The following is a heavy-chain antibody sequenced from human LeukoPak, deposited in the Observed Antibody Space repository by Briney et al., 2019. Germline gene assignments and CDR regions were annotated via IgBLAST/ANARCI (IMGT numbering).Heavy chain of an antibody. V-gene: IGHV3-23*01. Sequence: PGGSLRLSCAASGFTFSSYAMSWVRQAPGKGLEWVSAISGSGGSTYYADSVKGRFTISRDNAKNSLYLQMNSLRAEDTAVYYCARESHSSGWYDYWGQGTLVTVSS. CDR1: GFTFSSYA. CDR2: ISGSGGST. J-gene: IGHJ4*02. D-gene: IGHD6-19*01. CDR3: ARESHSSGWYDY.